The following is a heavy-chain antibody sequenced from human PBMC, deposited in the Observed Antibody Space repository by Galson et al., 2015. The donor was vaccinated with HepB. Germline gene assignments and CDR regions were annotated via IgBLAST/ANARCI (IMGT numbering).Heavy chain of an antibody. Sequence: SVKVSCKASGGTFSSNAISWVRQAPGHGLEWMGGIVPIIGMPNSAEKFQGRVTILADKSTNTAYMELSSLRSEDTAMNYCAISQAPAARVLDYWGQRTLVTVSS. J-gene: IGHJ4*02. CDR1: GGTFSSNA. V-gene: IGHV1-69*10. CDR2: IVPIIGMP. D-gene: IGHD6-6*01. CDR3: AISQAPAARVLDY.